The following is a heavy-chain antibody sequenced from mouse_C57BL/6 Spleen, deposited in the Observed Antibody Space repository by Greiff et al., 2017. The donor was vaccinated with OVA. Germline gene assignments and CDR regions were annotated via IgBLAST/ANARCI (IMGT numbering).Heavy chain of an antibody. CDR1: GYSITSGYY. CDR3: ARGIYYGYHDY. V-gene: IGHV3-6*01. CDR2: ISYDGSN. Sequence: ESGPGLVKPSQSLSLTCSVTGYSITSGYYWNWIRQFPGNKLEWMGYISYDGSNNYNPSLKNRISITRDTSKNQFFLKLNSVTTEDTATYYCARGIYYGYHDYWGQGTTLTVSS. D-gene: IGHD2-2*01. J-gene: IGHJ2*01.